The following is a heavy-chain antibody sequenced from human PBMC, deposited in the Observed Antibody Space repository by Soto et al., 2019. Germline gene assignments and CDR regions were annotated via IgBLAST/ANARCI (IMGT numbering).Heavy chain of an antibody. V-gene: IGHV1-69*06. D-gene: IGHD3-10*01. CDR3: ASLWFGEQIYGMDV. CDR1: GGTFSSYA. CDR2: IIPIFGTA. J-gene: IGHJ6*02. Sequence: QVQLVQSGAEVKKPGSSVKVSCKASGGTFSSYAISWVRQAPGQGLEWMGGIIPIFGTANYAQKFQGRVTITADKSTSTDYMELSSLRSEDTAVYYCASLWFGEQIYGMDVWGQGTTVTVSS.